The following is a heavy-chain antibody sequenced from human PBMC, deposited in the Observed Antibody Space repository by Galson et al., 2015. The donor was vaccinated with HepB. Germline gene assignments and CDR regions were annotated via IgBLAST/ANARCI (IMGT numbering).Heavy chain of an antibody. CDR2: INPNSGGT. D-gene: IGHD3-10*01. J-gene: IGHJ4*02. Sequence: SVKVSCKASGYTFTGYYMHWVRQAPGQGLEWMGRINPNSGGTNYAQKFEGRVTMTRDTSTSTAYMELSRLRSDDTAVYYCAREADVLLWFGELPDCWGQGTLVTVSS. CDR3: AREADVLLWFGELPDC. V-gene: IGHV1-2*06. CDR1: GYTFTGYY.